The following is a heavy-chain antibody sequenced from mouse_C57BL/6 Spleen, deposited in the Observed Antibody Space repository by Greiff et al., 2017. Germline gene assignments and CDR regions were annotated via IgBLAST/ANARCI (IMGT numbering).Heavy chain of an antibody. J-gene: IGHJ1*03. CDR2: INPNNGGT. V-gene: IGHV1-22*01. CDR1: GYTFTDYN. CDR3: ATLKLYWYFDV. Sequence: EVQLQQSGPELVKPGASVKMSCKASGYTFTDYNMHWVKQSHGKSLEWIGYINPNNGGTSYNQKFKGKATFTLNKSSSTAYMELRSLTSEDSAVYYCATLKLYWYFDVWGTGTTVTVSS.